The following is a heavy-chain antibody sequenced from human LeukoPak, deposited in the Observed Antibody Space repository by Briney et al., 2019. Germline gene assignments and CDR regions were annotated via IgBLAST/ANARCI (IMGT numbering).Heavy chain of an antibody. Sequence: GGSLRLSCSASGFTFSDSAMHWVRQAPGKGLEYVSAISSNGGDTFYADSVKGRFTISRDNAKNSLCLQMNSLRADDTAVYYCVKDSPPRYSGSPPAYWGQGTLVTVSS. D-gene: IGHD1-26*01. CDR1: GFTFSDSA. V-gene: IGHV3-64*04. CDR2: ISSNGGDT. J-gene: IGHJ4*02. CDR3: VKDSPPRYSGSPPAY.